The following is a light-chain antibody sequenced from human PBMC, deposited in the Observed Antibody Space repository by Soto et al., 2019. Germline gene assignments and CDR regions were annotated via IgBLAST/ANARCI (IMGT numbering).Light chain of an antibody. Sequence: IVLTQSPDTLSLCPGERATLSCRASQSVSSSQLVWYQQKPGQAPRLLIYAASSRATGIPDRFSGSGSGTDFTLTVSELETEDFAVYYCQHYANSVWTFGQGTKVEIK. J-gene: IGKJ1*01. CDR1: QSVSSSQ. CDR2: AAS. V-gene: IGKV3-20*01. CDR3: QHYANSVWT.